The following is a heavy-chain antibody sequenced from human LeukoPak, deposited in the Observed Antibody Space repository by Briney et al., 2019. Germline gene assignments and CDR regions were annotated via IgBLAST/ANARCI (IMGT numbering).Heavy chain of an antibody. CDR1: GGSISSYY. Sequence: SETLSLTCTVSGGSISSYYWSWIRQPPGEGLEWIGYIYYSGSTNYNPSLKSRVTISVDTSKNQFSLKLSSVTAADTAVYYCARSPRLAVETRWFGMDVWGQGTTVTVSS. D-gene: IGHD4-23*01. J-gene: IGHJ6*02. CDR2: IYYSGST. V-gene: IGHV4-59*01. CDR3: ARSPRLAVETRWFGMDV.